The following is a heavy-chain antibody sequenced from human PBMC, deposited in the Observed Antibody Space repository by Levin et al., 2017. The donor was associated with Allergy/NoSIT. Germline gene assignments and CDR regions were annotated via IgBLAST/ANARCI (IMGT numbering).Heavy chain of an antibody. CDR3: ARESLGHCTGGSCSFDY. V-gene: IGHV3-21*01. CDR1: GFTFSSYR. J-gene: IGHJ4*02. CDR2: ISSSSGYI. Sequence: GGSLRLSCAASGFTFSSYRMNWVRQAPGKGLEWVSSISSSSGYIYYADSVKGRFTISRDNAKNSLYLQMNSLRAEDTAVYYCARESLGHCTGGSCSFDYWGQGTQVTISS. D-gene: IGHD2-15*01.